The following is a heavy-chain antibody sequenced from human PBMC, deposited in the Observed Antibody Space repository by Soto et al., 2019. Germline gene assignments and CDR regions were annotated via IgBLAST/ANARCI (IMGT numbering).Heavy chain of an antibody. CDR3: ATWLLRENAYDI. D-gene: IGHD5-12*01. J-gene: IGHJ3*02. Sequence: DVQLVESGGGLIQPGGSLRLSCVASGLTVSGKKYMAWVRQAPGKGPEWVSGVYDLDGTYYADSVRGRFTTSIDSSRTTVYLQMRDLRPEDTALYFCATWLLRENAYDIWGQGTMVTVSS. CDR2: VYDLDGT. V-gene: IGHV3-53*01. CDR1: GLTVSGKKY.